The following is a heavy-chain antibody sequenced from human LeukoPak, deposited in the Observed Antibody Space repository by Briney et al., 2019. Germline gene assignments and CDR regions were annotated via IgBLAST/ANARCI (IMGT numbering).Heavy chain of an antibody. J-gene: IGHJ4*02. Sequence: AGGSLRLSCAASGFTFNNYGMHWVRQAPGKGLEGGAIISYDGSNTYYADSVKGRFTISRDNSKNTLYLQMNSLRAEDTAVYYCANENYYGSGSYADHWGQGTLVTVSS. CDR2: ISYDGSNT. CDR3: ANENYYGSGSYADH. CDR1: GFTFNNYG. D-gene: IGHD3-10*01. V-gene: IGHV3-30*18.